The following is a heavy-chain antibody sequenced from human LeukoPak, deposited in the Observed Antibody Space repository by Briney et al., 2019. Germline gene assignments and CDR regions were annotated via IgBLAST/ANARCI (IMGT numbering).Heavy chain of an antibody. CDR1: GVSTSSISNY. Sequence: SETLSLTCAVSGVSTSSISNYSGWIRQPPGKGLEWIGTIYYRGSPYYNPSLKSRVTISVDMSKNQFSLKLSSVTATDTAVYYCARESSGYFDAFDIWGQGTMVTVSS. J-gene: IGHJ3*02. V-gene: IGHV4-39*01. CDR3: ARESSGYFDAFDI. D-gene: IGHD3-22*01. CDR2: IYYRGSP.